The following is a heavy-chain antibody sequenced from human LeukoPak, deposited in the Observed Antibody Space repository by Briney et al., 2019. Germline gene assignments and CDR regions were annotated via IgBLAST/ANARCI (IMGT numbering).Heavy chain of an antibody. J-gene: IGHJ4*02. V-gene: IGHV3-21*01. Sequence: GGSLRPSCAASGFTFSSYSMSWVRQAPGKGLEWVSSISSSSSYIYYADSVKGRFTISRDNAKNSLYLQMNSLRAEDTAVYYCARDIIAAGSDYWGQGTLVTVSS. CDR1: GFTFSSYS. CDR3: ARDIIAAGSDY. CDR2: ISSSSSYI. D-gene: IGHD6-25*01.